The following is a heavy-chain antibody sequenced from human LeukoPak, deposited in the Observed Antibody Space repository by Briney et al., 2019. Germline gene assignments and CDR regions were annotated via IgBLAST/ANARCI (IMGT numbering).Heavy chain of an antibody. CDR2: ISSSSSYI. CDR1: GFTFSSYS. CDR3: ARGELIYYDSSGYYLSDAFDI. V-gene: IGHV3-21*01. D-gene: IGHD3-22*01. J-gene: IGHJ3*02. Sequence: GGSLRLSCAASGFTFSSYSMNWVRQAPGKGLEWVSSISSSSSYIYYADSVKGRFTISRDNAKNSLYLQMSSLRAEDTAVYYCARGELIYYDSSGYYLSDAFDIWGQGTMVTVSS.